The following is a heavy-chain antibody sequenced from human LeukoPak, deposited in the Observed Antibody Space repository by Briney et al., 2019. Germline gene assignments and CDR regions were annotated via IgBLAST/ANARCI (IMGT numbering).Heavy chain of an antibody. D-gene: IGHD3-16*01. CDR2: IIPIFGTA. CDR3: ARRKIMADQDWDYYYYMVV. CDR1: GGTFSSYA. J-gene: IGHJ6*03. Sequence: GASVKVSCKASGGTFSSYAISWVRQAPGQGLEWMGGIIPIFGTANYAQKFQGRVTITTDESTSTAYMELSSLRSEDTAVYYCARRKIMADQDWDYYYYMVVWGKGTTVTVSS. V-gene: IGHV1-69*05.